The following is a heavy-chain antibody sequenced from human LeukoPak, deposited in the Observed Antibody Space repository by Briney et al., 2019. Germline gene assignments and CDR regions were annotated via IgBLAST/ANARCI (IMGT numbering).Heavy chain of an antibody. CDR2: IIPILGIA. D-gene: IGHD3-3*01. V-gene: IGHV1-2*02. CDR3: ARVLYYDFWSGLRGYFDY. CDR1: GYTFTGYY. J-gene: IGHJ4*02. Sequence: ASVKVSCKASGYTFTGYYMHWVRQAPGQGLEWMGRIIPILGIANYAQKFQGRVTITRDTSASTAYMELSSLRSDDTAVYYCARVLYYDFWSGLRGYFDYWGQGTLVTVSS.